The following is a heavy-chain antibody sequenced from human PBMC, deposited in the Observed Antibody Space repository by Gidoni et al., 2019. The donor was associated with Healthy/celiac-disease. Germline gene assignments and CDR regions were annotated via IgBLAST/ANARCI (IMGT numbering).Heavy chain of an antibody. CDR3: ANDARADYYDSSGYLGY. CDR1: GCPFDIYG. Sequence: QVHLVERGGGDVPPGRSLTPSWAARGCPFDIYGSPWVHQAQGKGLGGVAVRAYDGINKYYADSVKGRFTISRDNSMNTLYLQMNSLRAEDTDVYYCANDARADYYDSSGYLGYWGQGTLVTVSS. V-gene: IGHV3-30*18. D-gene: IGHD3-22*01. J-gene: IGHJ4*02. CDR2: RAYDGINK.